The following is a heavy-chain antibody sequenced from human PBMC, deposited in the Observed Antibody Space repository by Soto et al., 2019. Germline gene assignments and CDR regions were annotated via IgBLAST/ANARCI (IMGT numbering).Heavy chain of an antibody. J-gene: IGHJ6*02. D-gene: IGHD3-10*01. Sequence: SLRLSCAASGFTFSSYAMSWVRQAPGKGLEWVSAISGSGGSTYYADSVKGRFTISRDNSKNTLYLQMNSLRAEDTAVYYCAKSGLLWFGPDYGMHVWGQGTTVTVS. V-gene: IGHV3-23*01. CDR3: AKSGLLWFGPDYGMHV. CDR1: GFTFSSYA. CDR2: ISGSGGST.